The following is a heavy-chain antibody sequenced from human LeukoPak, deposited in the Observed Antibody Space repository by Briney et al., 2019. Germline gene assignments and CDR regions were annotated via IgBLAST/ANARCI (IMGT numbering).Heavy chain of an antibody. V-gene: IGHV3-48*01. D-gene: IGHD3-22*01. Sequence: GGSLRLSCAASGFTFSSYSMNWVRQAPGKGLEWVSYISSSSSTTYYADSVKGRFTISRDNAKNSLYLQMNSLRAEDTAVYYCARGNAVVYYDSGGYDADFDYWGQGTLVTVSS. CDR2: ISSSSSTT. CDR3: ARGNAVVYYDSGGYDADFDY. CDR1: GFTFSSYS. J-gene: IGHJ4*02.